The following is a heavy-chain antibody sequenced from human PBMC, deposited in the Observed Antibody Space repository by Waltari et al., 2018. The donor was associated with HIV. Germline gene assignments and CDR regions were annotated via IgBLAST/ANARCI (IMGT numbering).Heavy chain of an antibody. CDR1: GFTFTKYG. V-gene: IGHV3-33*01. Sequence: QVQLVESGGGVVQPGTSLRLSCAASGFTFTKYGMHWVRQAPGTGLEWVTLIRYDGSNKYYADSVKGRFTISRDNSKNTLYLQMNSLRAEDTAVYYCARDAAPNSHTPSSSDVWGQGTLVTVSS. CDR3: ARDAAPNSHTPSSSDV. CDR2: IRYDGSNK. D-gene: IGHD6-13*01. J-gene: IGHJ4*02.